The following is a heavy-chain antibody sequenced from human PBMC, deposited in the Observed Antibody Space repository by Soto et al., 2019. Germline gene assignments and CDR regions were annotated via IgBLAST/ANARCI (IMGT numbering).Heavy chain of an antibody. CDR2: ISYDGSDK. Sequence: QVHLVESGGGVVQPGRSLRLSCAASGFTFSTYGMHWVRQAPGKGLEWVAAISYDGSDKYYGYSVKGRFTISRDNSRNTLYLQMNSLRAEDTAVYYSAKTPWERYYSHSCDYWGQGNLVTFSS. CDR3: AKTPWERYYSHSCDY. CDR1: GFTFSTYG. V-gene: IGHV3-30*18. D-gene: IGHD1-26*01. J-gene: IGHJ4*02.